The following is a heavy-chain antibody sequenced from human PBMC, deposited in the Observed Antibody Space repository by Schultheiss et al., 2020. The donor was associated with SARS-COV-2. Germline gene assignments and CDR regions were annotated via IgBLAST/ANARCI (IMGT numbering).Heavy chain of an antibody. CDR3: AHAPYCNGGNCYSDYFED. CDR1: GFSLATSGVG. D-gene: IGHD2-15*01. CDR2: IYWNDDK. Sequence: SGPTLVKPTQTLTLTCTFSGFSLATSGVGVGWVRQAPGKALQWLALIYWNDDKRYNPSLKSRLTILKDTSKNQVVLIMTNMDPVDTATYYCAHAPYCNGGNCYSDYFEDWGQGSLVTVSS. J-gene: IGHJ4*01. V-gene: IGHV2-5*01.